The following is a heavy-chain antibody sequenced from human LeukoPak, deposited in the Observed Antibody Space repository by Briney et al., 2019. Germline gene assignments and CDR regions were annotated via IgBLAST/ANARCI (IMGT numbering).Heavy chain of an antibody. CDR1: GGSISSYY. D-gene: IGHD2-2*01. J-gene: IGHJ5*02. CDR2: IYYSGST. Sequence: SKTLSLTCTVSGGSISSYYWSWIRQPPGKGLEWIGYIYYSGSTNYNPSLKSRVTISVDTSKNQFSLKLSSVTAADTAVYYCARALGYCSSTSCYWFDPWGQGTLVTVSS. V-gene: IGHV4-59*01. CDR3: ARALGYCSSTSCYWFDP.